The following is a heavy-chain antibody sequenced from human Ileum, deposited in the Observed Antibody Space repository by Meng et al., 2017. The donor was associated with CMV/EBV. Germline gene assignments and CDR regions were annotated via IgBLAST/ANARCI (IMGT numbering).Heavy chain of an antibody. D-gene: IGHD1-20*01. Sequence: VQRQGVGPGLAKPFPTLSLTCSVSGGFISSGSYDWSWFRKPAGKGLEWIGRIYTNKSTNYNPSLKSRVTISVDMSTNQFSQKLSSVTATDTAVYYCAGGAITGTTEVPFDYWGQGTLVTVSS. J-gene: IGHJ4*02. V-gene: IGHV4-61*02. CDR2: IYTNKST. CDR3: AGGAITGTTEVPFDY. CDR1: GGFISSGSYD.